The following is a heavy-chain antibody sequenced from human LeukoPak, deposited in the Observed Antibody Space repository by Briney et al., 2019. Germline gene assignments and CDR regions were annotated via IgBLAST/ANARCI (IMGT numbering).Heavy chain of an antibody. V-gene: IGHV3-11*04. CDR2: ISSSGSTI. CDR1: GFTFSDYY. D-gene: IGHD4-11*01. CDR3: ARAPTGYSNYVPPGY. J-gene: IGHJ4*02. Sequence: PGGSLRLSCAASGFTFSDYYMSWIRQAPGKGLEWVSYISSSGSTIYYADSVKGRFTISRDNSKNTLYLQMNSLRAEDTAVYYCARAPTGYSNYVPPGYWGQGTLVTVSS.